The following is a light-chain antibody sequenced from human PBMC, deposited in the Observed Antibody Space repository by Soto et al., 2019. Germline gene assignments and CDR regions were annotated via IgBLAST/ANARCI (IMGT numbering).Light chain of an antibody. V-gene: IGKV3-20*01. CDR2: GAS. CDR3: QQCDTSPWT. Sequence: IVLTQSPCTLSLSPGERATLSCRASQSLSTSSLAWYQQRPGQAPRLLIYGASSRATGIPDRFSGSGSGTDFTLAISRLEPGDSAVYFCQQCDTSPWTFGQGTKVDIK. CDR1: QSLSTSS. J-gene: IGKJ1*01.